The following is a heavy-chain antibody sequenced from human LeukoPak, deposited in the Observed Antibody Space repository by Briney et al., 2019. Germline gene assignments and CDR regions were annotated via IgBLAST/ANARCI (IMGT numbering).Heavy chain of an antibody. CDR1: GYTFTGYY. CDR3: ARVGYYSQDYYYYYMDI. Sequence: ASVKVSCKASGYTFTGYYIHWVQQAPGQGLEWMGRVDPDSAGTSYAQKFQGRITMTRDTSISTAYMELNRLKSDDTAVYYCARVGYYSQDYYYYYMDIWGKGTTVTVSS. J-gene: IGHJ6*03. CDR2: VDPDSAGT. V-gene: IGHV1-2*06. D-gene: IGHD2/OR15-2a*01.